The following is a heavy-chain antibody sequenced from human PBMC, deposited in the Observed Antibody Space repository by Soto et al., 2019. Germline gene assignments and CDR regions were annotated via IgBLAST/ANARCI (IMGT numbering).Heavy chain of an antibody. J-gene: IGHJ1*01. D-gene: IGHD2-15*01. CDR2: TYYRSKWYS. V-gene: IGHV6-1*01. CDR3: ERTEGYLNL. CDR1: GDSVSSKDAA. Sequence: SQTLSLTCAISGDSVSSKDAAWNWIRQSPSRGLEWLGRTYYRSKWYSEYAISVRGRITINPDTSKNHFSLQLNSVTPEDTAVYYCERTEGYLNLWGQGTLVTVSS.